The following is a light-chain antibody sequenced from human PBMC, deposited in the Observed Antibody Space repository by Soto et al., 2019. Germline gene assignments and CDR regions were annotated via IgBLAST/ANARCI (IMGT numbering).Light chain of an antibody. Sequence: EIVLTQSPGTLSLSPGERATLSCSASQSVSSSHLAWYQQKPGQAPRLLIYGASNRATSIPDRFSGSGSGTDFIFTISRLEPEDFAVYYCQQYGSSPRTFGQGTRLEIK. CDR1: QSVSSSH. J-gene: IGKJ5*01. CDR2: GAS. V-gene: IGKV3-20*01. CDR3: QQYGSSPRT.